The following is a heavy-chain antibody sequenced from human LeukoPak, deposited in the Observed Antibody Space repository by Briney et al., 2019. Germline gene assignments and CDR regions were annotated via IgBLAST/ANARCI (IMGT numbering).Heavy chain of an antibody. CDR2: IYTSGNT. V-gene: IGHV4-4*07. CDR1: GGSISTYY. J-gene: IGHJ4*02. Sequence: MPSETLSLTYTVSGGSISTYYWSWIRQPAGKGLEWIGRIYTSGNTDYNPSLKSRVSMSVDTSKNQFSLMLSSVTAADTAVYYCARWSYCTSTRCSYSFDHWGQGTLVTVSS. CDR3: ARWSYCTSTRCSYSFDH. D-gene: IGHD2-2*01.